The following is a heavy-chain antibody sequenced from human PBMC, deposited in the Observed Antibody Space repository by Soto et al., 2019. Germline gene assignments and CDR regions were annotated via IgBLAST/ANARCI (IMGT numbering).Heavy chain of an antibody. V-gene: IGHV2-5*05. CDR2: IYWDDDK. D-gene: IGHD6-19*01. Sequence: QITLKESGPSLVKPTQTLTLTCTFSGFSLSNTRMAVGWIRQPPGKALERLALIYWDDDKRYGPFLKSRLTTTKHTSKTQVVLTMSNIDPVDTGRYYCAHIVVAGLGNYFDSCGQGTLVTVSS. J-gene: IGHJ4*02. CDR1: GFSLSNTRMA. CDR3: AHIVVAGLGNYFDS.